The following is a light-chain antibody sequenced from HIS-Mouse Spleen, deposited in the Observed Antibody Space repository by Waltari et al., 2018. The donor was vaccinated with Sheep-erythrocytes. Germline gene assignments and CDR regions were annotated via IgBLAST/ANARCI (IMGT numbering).Light chain of an antibody. J-gene: IGKJ4*01. CDR2: AAS. CDR1: QSISSY. CDR3: QQSYSTPPT. V-gene: IGKV1-39*01. Sequence: DIQMTQSPSSLSASVGDRVTITCRASQSISSYLNWYQQKPGKAPKILIYAASSLQSGVPSRFSGSGSGTDFTLTIRSLQPEDFATYYCQQSYSTPPTFGGGTKVEIK.